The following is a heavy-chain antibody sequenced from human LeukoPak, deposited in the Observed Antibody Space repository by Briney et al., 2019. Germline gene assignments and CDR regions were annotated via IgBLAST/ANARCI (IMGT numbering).Heavy chain of an antibody. Sequence: GGSLRLSCAASGFTFSSYWINWVRQAPGKGLEWVADIKQDGSEKYYVDSVKGRFTISRDNAKSSLYLQMDSLRAEDTAVYYCARNWGSLDYWGQGTLVTVSS. CDR3: ARNWGSLDY. V-gene: IGHV3-7*04. J-gene: IGHJ4*02. CDR2: IKQDGSEK. CDR1: GFTFSSYW. D-gene: IGHD7-27*01.